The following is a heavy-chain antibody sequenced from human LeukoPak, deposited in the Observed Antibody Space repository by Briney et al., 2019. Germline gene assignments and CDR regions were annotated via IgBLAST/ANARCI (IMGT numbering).Heavy chain of an antibody. J-gene: IGHJ6*04. D-gene: IGHD6-19*01. CDR1: GYTFTSYD. CDR3: ARGHGEGGLVQNYYGRDV. Sequence: ASVKVSCKASGYTFTSYDINWVRQATGQGLEWMGWMNPNSGNTGYAQKFQGRVTMTRNTSISTAYMELSSLRSEDTAVYYYARGHGEGGLVQNYYGRDVGAKGPTAPVP. CDR2: MNPNSGNT. V-gene: IGHV1-8*01.